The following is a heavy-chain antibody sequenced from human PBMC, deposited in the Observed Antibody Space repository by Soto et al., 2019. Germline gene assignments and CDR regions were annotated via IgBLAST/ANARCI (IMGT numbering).Heavy chain of an antibody. D-gene: IGHD6-13*01. CDR2: ISYDGSNI. Sequence: QVQLVESVGGVVQPGRSLRLSCAASGFTFSSYAMHWVRQAPGKGLEWVTVISYDGSNIYYADSVKGRFSISRDNSKNTLYVHMNSLRPDDTAVYYCARGSAAGIYFYGMDVWGQGTTVTVSS. CDR1: GFTFSSYA. J-gene: IGHJ6*02. V-gene: IGHV3-30-3*01. CDR3: ARGSAAGIYFYGMDV.